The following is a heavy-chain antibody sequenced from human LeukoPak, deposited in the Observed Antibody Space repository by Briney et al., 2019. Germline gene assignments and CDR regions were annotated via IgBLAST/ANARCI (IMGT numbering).Heavy chain of an antibody. V-gene: IGHV3-73*01. Sequence: GGSLRLSCAASGFTFSGSALHWVRQASGKGLEWVGRIRSTANGYATAYAASVKGRFTISRDDSKNTAYLQMDSLKTEDTAVYYCTGNYHGSGSYADFDYWGQGTLVTVSS. CDR3: TGNYHGSGSYADFDY. D-gene: IGHD3-10*01. CDR1: GFTFSGSA. CDR2: IRSTANGYAT. J-gene: IGHJ4*02.